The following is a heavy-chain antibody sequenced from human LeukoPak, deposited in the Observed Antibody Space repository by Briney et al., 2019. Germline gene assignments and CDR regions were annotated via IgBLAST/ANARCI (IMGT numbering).Heavy chain of an antibody. CDR1: GGSISSYY. D-gene: IGHD2-15*01. Sequence: SETLSLTCTVSGGSISSYYWSWIRQPPGKGLEWIGYIYYSGSTNYNPSLKSRVTISVDTSKNQLSLKLSSVTAADTAVYYCARAHTDGATYFNYWGLGTLVTVSS. V-gene: IGHV4-59*01. CDR2: IYYSGST. CDR3: ARAHTDGATYFNY. J-gene: IGHJ4*02.